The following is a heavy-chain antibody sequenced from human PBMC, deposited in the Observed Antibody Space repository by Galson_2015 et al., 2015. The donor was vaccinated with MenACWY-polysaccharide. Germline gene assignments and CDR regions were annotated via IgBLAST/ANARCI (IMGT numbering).Heavy chain of an antibody. V-gene: IGHV3-7*03. CDR2: IKQDGSEK. CDR3: AKAYIAVMEDAAYDC. D-gene: IGHD2-15*01. CDR1: GFTFSNYW. Sequence: SLRLSCAASGFTFSNYWMSWVRQAPGKGLEWVANIKQDGSEKYYVDSVKGRFTISRDNAKNSLYLRMNSLRAEDTALYYCAKAYIAVMEDAAYDCWGRGALVTVSS. J-gene: IGHJ4*02.